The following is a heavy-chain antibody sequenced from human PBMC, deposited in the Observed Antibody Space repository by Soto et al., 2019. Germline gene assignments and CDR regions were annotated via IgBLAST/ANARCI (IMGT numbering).Heavy chain of an antibody. D-gene: IGHD6-19*01. J-gene: IGHJ5*02. V-gene: IGHV4-31*03. CDR2: IYYSGST. CDR1: GGSIISGAYY. CDR3: ARAPLHPSSRAVSGWYLGCFDP. Sequence: TLSLTCTVSGGSIISGAYYWILIRQHPGKGLEWIGYIYYSGSTYYNPSLKSRVTISVDTSKNQFSLKLTSVTAADTAVYYCARAPLHPSSRAVSGWYLGCFDPWGQGTMGNGS.